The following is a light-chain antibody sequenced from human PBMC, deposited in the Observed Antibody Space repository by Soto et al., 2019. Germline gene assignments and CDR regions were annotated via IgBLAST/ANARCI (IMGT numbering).Light chain of an antibody. CDR2: AAS. J-gene: IGKJ1*01. CDR3: QKYDDDTPT. CDR1: QGIGSY. V-gene: IGKV1-8*01. Sequence: AIRMTQSPSTLSASTGDRVTITSRASQGIGSYLAWYQQPPGKAPKVXIYAASPLQSGVRSRFCGSGSGTECTRTISSLQREDVATDYCQKYDDDTPTFSQGTKVDIK.